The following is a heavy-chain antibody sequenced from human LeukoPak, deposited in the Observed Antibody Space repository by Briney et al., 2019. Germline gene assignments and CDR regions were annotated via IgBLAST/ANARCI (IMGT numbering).Heavy chain of an antibody. J-gene: IGHJ4*02. V-gene: IGHV3-11*05. CDR2: ISSSSSYT. D-gene: IGHD5/OR15-5a*01. Sequence: KAGGSLRLSCAASGFTFSDYYMSWIRQAPGKGLESISYISSSSSYTNYVDSVKGRFTISRDNAKNSLYLQMNSLRAEDTAVYYCVRAVSVSSYYFDCWGQGTLVTVSS. CDR1: GFTFSDYY. CDR3: VRAVSVSSYYFDC.